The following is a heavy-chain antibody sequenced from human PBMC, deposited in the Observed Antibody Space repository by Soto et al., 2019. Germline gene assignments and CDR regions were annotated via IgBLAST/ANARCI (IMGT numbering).Heavy chain of an antibody. V-gene: IGHV4-34*01. CDR2: INHSGST. D-gene: IGHD6-13*01. CDR3: ARGVQGMFDY. J-gene: IGHJ4*02. Sequence: QVQLQESGPGLVKPSGTLSLTCAVYGGSFSGYYWSWIRQPPGKGLEWIGEINHSGSTNYNPSLKSRVTISVDTSKNQFSLKLSSVTAADTAVYYCARGVQGMFDYWGQGTLVTVSS. CDR1: GGSFSGYY.